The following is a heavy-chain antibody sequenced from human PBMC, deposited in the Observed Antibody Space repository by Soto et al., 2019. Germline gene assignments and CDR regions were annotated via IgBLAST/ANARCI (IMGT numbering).Heavy chain of an antibody. Sequence: EVQLVESGGGLVKPGGSLRLSCAASGFTFSSYSMNWVRQAPGKGLEWVSSISSSSSYIYYADSVKGRFTISRDNAKNSLYLQMNSLRAEDTAVYYCAMPVYYYDSSGYFPDWYFDLWGRGTLVTVSS. CDR1: GFTFSSYS. D-gene: IGHD3-22*01. CDR2: ISSSSSYI. CDR3: AMPVYYYDSSGYFPDWYFDL. V-gene: IGHV3-21*01. J-gene: IGHJ2*01.